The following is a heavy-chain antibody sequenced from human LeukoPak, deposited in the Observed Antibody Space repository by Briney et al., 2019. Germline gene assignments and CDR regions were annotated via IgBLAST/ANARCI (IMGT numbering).Heavy chain of an antibody. CDR2: TDPSDSYT. V-gene: IGHV5-10-1*01. D-gene: IGHD3-9*01. Sequence: GESLRISCKGSGYSFTSYWISWVRQMPGKGLEWMGRTDPSDSYTNYSPSFQGHVTISADKSISTAYLQWSSLKASDTAMYYCASPGLRYFDWLLSFDYWGQGTLVTVSS. CDR1: GYSFTSYW. J-gene: IGHJ4*02. CDR3: ASPGLRYFDWLLSFDY.